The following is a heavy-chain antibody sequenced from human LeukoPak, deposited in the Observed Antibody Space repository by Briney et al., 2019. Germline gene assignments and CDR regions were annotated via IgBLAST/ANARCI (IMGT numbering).Heavy chain of an antibody. CDR1: GGSISSHY. CDR3: AREGVATGLYYYYYMDV. D-gene: IGHD5-12*01. V-gene: IGHV4-59*11. J-gene: IGHJ6*03. CDR2: IYYSGST. Sequence: SETLSLTCTVSGGSISSHYWSWIRQPPGKGLERIGYIYYSGSTNYNPSLKSRVTISVDTSKNQFSLKLSSVTAADTAVYYCAREGVATGLYYYYYMDVWGKGTTVTVSS.